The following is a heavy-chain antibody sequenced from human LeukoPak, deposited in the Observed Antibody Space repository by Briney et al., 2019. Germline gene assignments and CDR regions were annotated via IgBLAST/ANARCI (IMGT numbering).Heavy chain of an antibody. Sequence: PSETLSLTCTVSGGSISSYYWSWIRQPPGKGLEWIGYIYYSGSTNYNPSLKSRVTISVDTSKNQFSLKLSSVTAADTAVYYCARDVVGARAHYFDYWGQGTLVTVSS. V-gene: IGHV4-59*08. CDR3: ARDVVGARAHYFDY. CDR1: GGSISSYY. D-gene: IGHD1-26*01. CDR2: IYYSGST. J-gene: IGHJ4*02.